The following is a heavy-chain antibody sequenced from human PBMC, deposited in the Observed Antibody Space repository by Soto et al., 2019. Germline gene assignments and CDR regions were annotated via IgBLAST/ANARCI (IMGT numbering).Heavy chain of an antibody. CDR2: ISYDGSNK. CDR3: AKDHQRFGELLYENWFDP. D-gene: IGHD3-10*01. Sequence: PGGSLRLSCAASGFAFVSYGIHLFRHSPFKWLEWVGVISYDGSNKYYADSVKGRFTISRDNSKNTLYLQMNSLRAEDTAVYYFAKDHQRFGELLYENWFDPWGQGTLVTVSS. V-gene: IGHV3-30*18. J-gene: IGHJ5*02. CDR1: GFAFVSYG.